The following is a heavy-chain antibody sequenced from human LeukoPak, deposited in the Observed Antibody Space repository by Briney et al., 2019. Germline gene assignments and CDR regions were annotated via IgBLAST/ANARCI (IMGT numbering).Heavy chain of an antibody. CDR1: SGSISSSSYY. CDR2: IYYSGST. CDR3: AGPGVVVIATSFAFDI. Sequence: SETLSLTCTVSSGSISSSSYYWGWIRQPPGKGLEWIGSIYYSGSTYYNPSLKSRVTISVDTSKNQFSLKLSSVTAADTAVYYCAGPGVVVIATSFAFDIWGQGTMVTVSS. V-gene: IGHV4-39*01. D-gene: IGHD2-21*01. J-gene: IGHJ3*02.